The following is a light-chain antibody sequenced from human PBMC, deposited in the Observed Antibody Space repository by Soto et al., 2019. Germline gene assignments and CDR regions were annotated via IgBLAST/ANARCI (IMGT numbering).Light chain of an antibody. CDR1: QSVSSN. CDR3: QQYENWPST. V-gene: IGKV3-15*01. Sequence: EIVMTQSPATLSVSPGERATLSCRASQSVSSNLAWYQQKPGQAPRLLIYGASTRATGIPARFSGSGSGTEFTLTLSSLQSEDFAGFLWQQYENWPSTFGQGTRLEIK. J-gene: IGKJ5*01. CDR2: GAS.